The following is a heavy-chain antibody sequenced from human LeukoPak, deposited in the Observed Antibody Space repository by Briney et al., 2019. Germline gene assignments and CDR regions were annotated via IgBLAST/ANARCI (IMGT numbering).Heavy chain of an antibody. V-gene: IGHV1-69*04. CDR3: ARGSGYSSSWYMAFDI. CDR1: GGTFSSYA. J-gene: IGHJ3*02. CDR2: ILPILGIA. Sequence: GASVKVSCKASGGTFSSYAISWVRQAPGQGLEWMGRILPILGIANYAQKFQGRVTITADKSTSTAYMELSSLRSEDTAVYYCARGSGYSSSWYMAFDIWGQGTMVTVSS. D-gene: IGHD6-13*01.